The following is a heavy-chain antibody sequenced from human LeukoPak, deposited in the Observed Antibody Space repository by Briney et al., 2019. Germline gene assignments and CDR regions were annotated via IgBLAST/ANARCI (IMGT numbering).Heavy chain of an antibody. CDR2: ISGSGGST. D-gene: IGHD3-10*01. CDR3: AKDYPEGVRGAGGWFDP. CDR1: GFTFSSYA. Sequence: GGSLRLSCAASGFTFSSYAMSWVRQAPGKGLEWVSAISGSGGSTYYADSVKGRFTVSRDNSKNTLYLQMNSLRAEDTAVYYCAKDYPEGVRGAGGWFDPWGQGTLVTVSS. V-gene: IGHV3-23*01. J-gene: IGHJ5*02.